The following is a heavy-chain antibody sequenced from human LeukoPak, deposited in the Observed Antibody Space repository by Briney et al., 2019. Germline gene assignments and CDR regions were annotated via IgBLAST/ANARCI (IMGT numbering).Heavy chain of an antibody. J-gene: IGHJ4*02. V-gene: IGHV3-23*01. CDR2: ISNSGDNT. Sequence: GGSLRLSCAASGFTFRSYVMSWVRQAPGKGLEWVSAISNSGDNTFYADSVKGRFTISRDNSNNTLFLQMNCLRAEDTAVYFCAKARDTTTRDWGQGTLVTVSS. CDR3: AKARDTTTRD. D-gene: IGHD1-1*01. CDR1: GFTFRSYV.